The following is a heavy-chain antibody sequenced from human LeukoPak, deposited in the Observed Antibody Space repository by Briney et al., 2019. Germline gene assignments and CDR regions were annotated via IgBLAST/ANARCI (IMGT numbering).Heavy chain of an antibody. Sequence: SETLSLTCAVYGGSFSGYYWSWIRQPPGKGLEWIGEINHSGSTNYNPSLKSRVTISVDTSKNQFSLKLSSVTAADTAVYYRARGRIAAAGNWGQGTLVTVSS. CDR3: ARGRIAAAGN. V-gene: IGHV4-34*01. J-gene: IGHJ4*02. D-gene: IGHD6-13*01. CDR1: GGSFSGYY. CDR2: INHSGST.